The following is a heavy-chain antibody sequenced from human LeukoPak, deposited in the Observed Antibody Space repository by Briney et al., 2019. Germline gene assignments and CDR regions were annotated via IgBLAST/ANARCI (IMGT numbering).Heavy chain of an antibody. J-gene: IGHJ4*02. CDR1: GGTFSSYA. V-gene: IGHV1-24*01. CDR2: FDPEGVET. CDR3: ATDFYRGRQFDY. Sequence: ASVKVSCKASGGTFSSYAISWVRQAPGKGLEWMGGFDPEGVETIYAQKFQGRVTMTEDTSTATAYMDLSSLRPDDTAVYYCATDFYRGRQFDYWGQGTLVTVSS. D-gene: IGHD2/OR15-2a*01.